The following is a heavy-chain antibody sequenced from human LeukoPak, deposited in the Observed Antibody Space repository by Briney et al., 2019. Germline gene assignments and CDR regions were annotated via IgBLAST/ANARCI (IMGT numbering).Heavy chain of an antibody. J-gene: IGHJ4*02. CDR3: ARVKMYSSPYDY. CDR1: GGSFSGYY. D-gene: IGHD6-6*01. Sequence: KPSETLSLTCAVFGGSFSGYYWSWIPPPPGKGLGWIGEINHSGSTNYNPSLKSRVTISVDTSKNQFSLKLSSVTAADTAVYCCARVKMYSSPYDYWGQGTLVTVSS. V-gene: IGHV4-34*01. CDR2: INHSGST.